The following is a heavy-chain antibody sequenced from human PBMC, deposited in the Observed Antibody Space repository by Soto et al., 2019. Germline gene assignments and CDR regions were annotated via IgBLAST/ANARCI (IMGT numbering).Heavy chain of an antibody. CDR2: IYYSGST. V-gene: IGHV4-31*03. J-gene: IGHJ3*02. CDR3: ARGDSVIAAFDI. CDR1: GGSISSGGYY. D-gene: IGHD3-22*01. Sequence: NPSETLSLTCTVSGGSISSGGYYWSWIRQHPGKGLEWIGYIYYSGSTYYNPSLKSRVTISVDTSKNQFSLKLSSVTAADTAVYYCARGDSVIAAFDIWGQGTMVTVSS.